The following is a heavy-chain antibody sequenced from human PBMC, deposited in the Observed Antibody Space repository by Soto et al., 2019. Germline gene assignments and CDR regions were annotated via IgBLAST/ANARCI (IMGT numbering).Heavy chain of an antibody. Sequence: GGSLRLSCAASGFTFSSYAMHWVRQAPGKGLEWVAVISYDGSNKYYADSVKGRFTISRDNSKNTLYLQMNSLRAEDTAVYYCARLDTAMVRIDYYYYGMDVWGQGTTVTVSS. V-gene: IGHV3-30-3*01. CDR1: GFTFSSYA. CDR3: ARLDTAMVRIDYYYYGMDV. D-gene: IGHD5-18*01. CDR2: ISYDGSNK. J-gene: IGHJ6*02.